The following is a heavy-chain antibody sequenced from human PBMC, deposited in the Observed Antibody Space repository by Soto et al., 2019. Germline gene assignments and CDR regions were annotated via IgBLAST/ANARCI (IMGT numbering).Heavy chain of an antibody. V-gene: IGHV3-15*07. D-gene: IGHD1-26*01. J-gene: IGHJ4*02. CDR2: IKSKTDGGTT. CDR1: GFTFSNAW. Sequence: GGSLRLSCAASGFTFSNAWMNWVRQAPGKGLEWVGRIKSKTDGGTTDYAAPVKGRFTISRDDSKNTLYLQMNSLKTEDTAVYYCTIRPKVGATFGYDYWGQGTLVTVSS. CDR3: TIRPKVGATFGYDY.